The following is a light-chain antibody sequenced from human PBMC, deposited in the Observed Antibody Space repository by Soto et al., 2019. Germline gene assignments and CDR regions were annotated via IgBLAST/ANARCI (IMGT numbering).Light chain of an antibody. J-gene: IGKJ1*01. CDR1: QSVSSRY. V-gene: IGKV3-20*01. CDR2: GAS. Sequence: EIVLTQSACTLSSSPGKRATLSSAASQSVSSRYLAWYQQKNGQAPRLLIYGASSRATGIPDRFSGSWYGTDFNLTISRLEPEDFAVYYCQQYGSSPRTFGQGTKVDI. CDR3: QQYGSSPRT.